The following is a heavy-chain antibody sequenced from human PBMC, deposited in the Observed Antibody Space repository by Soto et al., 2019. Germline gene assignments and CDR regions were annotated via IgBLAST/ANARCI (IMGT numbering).Heavy chain of an antibody. CDR3: ARGVAYYYGSGSYYPLDY. CDR1: GGSFSGYY. Sequence: QVQLQQWGAGLLKPSETLSLTCAVYGGSFSGYYWSWIRQPPGKGLEWIGEINHSGSTNYNPSLKSRVTISVDTSKNQFSLKLSSVTAADTAVYYCARGVAYYYGSGSYYPLDYWGQGTLVTVSS. D-gene: IGHD3-10*01. V-gene: IGHV4-34*01. CDR2: INHSGST. J-gene: IGHJ4*02.